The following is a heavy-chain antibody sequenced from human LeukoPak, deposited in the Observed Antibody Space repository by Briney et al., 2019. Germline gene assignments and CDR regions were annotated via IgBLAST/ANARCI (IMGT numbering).Heavy chain of an antibody. CDR2: ISAYNGNT. D-gene: IGHD4-23*01. CDR1: GYTFTSHG. Sequence: ASVKVSCKASGYTFTSHGISWVRQAPGQGLGWMGWISAYNGNTNYAQKLQGRVTMTTDTSTSTAYMELRSLRSDDTAVYYCAMSTVVISAFDIWGQGTMVTVSS. V-gene: IGHV1-18*01. CDR3: AMSTVVISAFDI. J-gene: IGHJ3*02.